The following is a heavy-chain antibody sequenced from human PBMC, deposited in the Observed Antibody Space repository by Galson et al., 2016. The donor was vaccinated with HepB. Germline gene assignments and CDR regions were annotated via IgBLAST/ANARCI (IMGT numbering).Heavy chain of an antibody. CDR2: LTGGGNYT. Sequence: SLRLSCAASRSTFGASAMSWVRQAPGKGLEWVSGLTGGGNYTYYADSVKGRFTVSWDNSKNTLYLHMNRLRAEDTAIYFCAALIVGPTLLDYWGQGTLVTVSS. V-gene: IGHV3-23*01. D-gene: IGHD1-26*01. J-gene: IGHJ4*02. CDR1: RSTFGASA. CDR3: AALIVGPTLLDY.